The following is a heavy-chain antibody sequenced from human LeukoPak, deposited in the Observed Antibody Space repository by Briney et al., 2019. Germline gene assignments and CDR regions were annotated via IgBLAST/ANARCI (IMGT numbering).Heavy chain of an antibody. V-gene: IGHV3-30*04. J-gene: IGHJ4*02. CDR1: GFTFSSYA. CDR3: ARDPNSSGWQTLDY. CDR2: ISYDGSNK. Sequence: GSLRLSCAASGFTFSSYAMHWVRQAPGRGLEWVAVISYDGSNKYYADSVKGRFTISRDNSKNTLYPQMNSLRAEDTAVYYCARDPNSSGWQTLDYWGQGTLVTVSS. D-gene: IGHD6-19*01.